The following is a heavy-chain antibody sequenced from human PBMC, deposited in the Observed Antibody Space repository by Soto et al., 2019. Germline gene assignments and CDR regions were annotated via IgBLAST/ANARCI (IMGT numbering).Heavy chain of an antibody. D-gene: IGHD3-22*01. CDR1: GGSISSYY. V-gene: IGHV4-59*01. CDR2: IYYSGST. Sequence: QVQLQESGPGLVKPSETLSLTCTVSGGSISSYYWSWIRQPPGKGLEWIGYIYYSGSTNYNPSLKSRVTISVDTSKNQFSLKLGSVTAADTAVYYCASTYYYDSSGYDYAAREYFQHWGQGTLVTVSS. CDR3: ASTYYYDSSGYDYAAREYFQH. J-gene: IGHJ1*01.